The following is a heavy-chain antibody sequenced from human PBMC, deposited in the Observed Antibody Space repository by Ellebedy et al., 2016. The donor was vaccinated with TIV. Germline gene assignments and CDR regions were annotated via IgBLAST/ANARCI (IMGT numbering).Heavy chain of an antibody. Sequence: PGGSLRLSCAASGSTFNSYSLNRVRQAPGKGLEWVSSIRSSSSHIYYADSVRGRFTISRDNTKNSLYLQMNSLRVEDTAVYYCASDVAASGSGYWGQGTLVTVSS. CDR3: ASDVAASGSGY. CDR2: IRSSSSHI. V-gene: IGHV3-21*01. D-gene: IGHD6-13*01. CDR1: GSTFNSYS. J-gene: IGHJ4*02.